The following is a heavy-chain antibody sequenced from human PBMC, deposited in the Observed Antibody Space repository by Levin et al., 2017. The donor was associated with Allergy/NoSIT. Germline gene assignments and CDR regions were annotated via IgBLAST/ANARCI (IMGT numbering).Heavy chain of an antibody. CDR1: GFTFSDYY. Sequence: GESLKISCAASGFTFSDYYMNWIRQAPGKGLEWVSYISSGGDSIYYADSVKGRFTLSRDNANNSLYLQINSLRAEDTAVYYCAGDYDSGDYSHNWYFDLWGRGTLVAVSS. J-gene: IGHJ2*01. D-gene: IGHD3-22*01. CDR3: AGDYDSGDYSHNWYFDL. V-gene: IGHV3-11*01. CDR2: ISSGGDSI.